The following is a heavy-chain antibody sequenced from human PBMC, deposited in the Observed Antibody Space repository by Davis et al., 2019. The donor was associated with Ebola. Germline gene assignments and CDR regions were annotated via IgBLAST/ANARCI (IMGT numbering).Heavy chain of an antibody. CDR2: ISYDGSNK. Sequence: GESLKISCAASGFTFSSYAMHWVRQAPGKGLEWVAVISYDGSNKYYADSVKGRFTISRDNSKNTLYLQMNSLRAEDTAVYYCARDRSGFYGMDDWGKGTTVTVSS. J-gene: IGHJ6*04. V-gene: IGHV3-30-3*01. CDR3: ARDRSGFYGMDD. CDR1: GFTFSSYA.